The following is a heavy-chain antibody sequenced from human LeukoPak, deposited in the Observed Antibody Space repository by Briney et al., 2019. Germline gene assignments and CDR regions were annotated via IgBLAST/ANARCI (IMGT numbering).Heavy chain of an antibody. D-gene: IGHD5-12*01. CDR3: ARGGSNSGYDYSDY. V-gene: IGHV4-30-4*08. CDR2: IYYSGST. CDR1: GGSISSGGYY. J-gene: IGHJ4*02. Sequence: SQTLSLTCTVSGGSISSGGYYWSWIRQPPGKGLEWIGYIYYSGSTYYNPSLKSRVTISVDTSKNQFSLKLSSVTAADTAVYYCARGGSNSGYDYSDYWGQGTLVTVSS.